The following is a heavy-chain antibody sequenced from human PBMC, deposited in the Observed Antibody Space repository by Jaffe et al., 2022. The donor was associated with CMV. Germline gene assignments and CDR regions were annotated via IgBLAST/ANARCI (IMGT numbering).Heavy chain of an antibody. CDR2: ISGSGGST. CDR1: GFTFSSYA. CDR3: AKQALEDDSIAARLRYYYYYYGMDV. D-gene: IGHD6-6*01. V-gene: IGHV3-23*01. Sequence: EVQLLESGGGLVQPGGSLRLSCAASGFTFSSYAMSWVRQAPGKGLEWVSAISGSGGSTYYADSVKGRFTISRDNSKNTLYLQMNSLRAEDTAVYYCAKQALEDDSIAARLRYYYYYYGMDVWGQGTTVTVSS. J-gene: IGHJ6*02.